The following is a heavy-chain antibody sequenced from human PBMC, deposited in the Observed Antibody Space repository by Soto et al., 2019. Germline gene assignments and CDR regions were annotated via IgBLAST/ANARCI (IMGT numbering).Heavy chain of an antibody. CDR3: AGNDEGGSRL. J-gene: IGHJ4*02. CDR1: GFTFSNYG. V-gene: IGHV3-21*01. D-gene: IGHD2-2*01. Sequence: VQLVESGGGLVKPGGSLRLSCVASGFTFSNYGMNWVRQAPGKGLEWVSSISAASEYIVYADLMKGRFTISRDNAKNSLYLEMTSLSAEDTAVYFCAGNDEGGSRLWGQGTRVTVSS. CDR2: ISAASEYI.